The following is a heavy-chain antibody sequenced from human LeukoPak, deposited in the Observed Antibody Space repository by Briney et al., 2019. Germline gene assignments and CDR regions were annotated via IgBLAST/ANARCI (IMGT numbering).Heavy chain of an antibody. CDR2: IGTAGDT. CDR3: ARGGAPGYSYGYPGDY. Sequence: PGGSLRLSCAASGFTFSSYDMHWVRQATGKGLEWVSAIGTAGDTYYPGSVKGRFTISRENAKNSLYLQMNSLRAGDTAVYYCARGGAPGYSYGYPGDYWGQGTLVTFSS. J-gene: IGHJ4*02. CDR1: GFTFSSYD. D-gene: IGHD5-18*01. V-gene: IGHV3-13*01.